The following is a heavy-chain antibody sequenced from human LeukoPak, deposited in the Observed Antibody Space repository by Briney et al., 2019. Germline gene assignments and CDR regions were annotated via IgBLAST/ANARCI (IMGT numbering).Heavy chain of an antibody. Sequence: GGSLRLSCAASGFTFSSYAMSWVRQAPGRGLEWVSGIGGSGGSTYYADSVKGRFTISRDNSKNTLYLQMNSLRAEDTAVYYCSRLRWLRLFDYWGQGTLVTVSS. CDR1: GFTFSSYA. J-gene: IGHJ4*02. V-gene: IGHV3-23*01. D-gene: IGHD5-12*01. CDR2: IGGSGGST. CDR3: SRLRWLRLFDY.